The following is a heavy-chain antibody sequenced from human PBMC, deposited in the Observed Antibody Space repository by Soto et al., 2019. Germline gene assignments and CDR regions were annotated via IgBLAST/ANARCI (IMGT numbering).Heavy chain of an antibody. V-gene: IGHV4-34*01. CDR2: INHSGST. J-gene: IGHJ4*02. CDR3: VSYRGAFYFDH. D-gene: IGHD4-4*01. CDR1: GGSFRGYY. Sequence: PSETLSRTCAVYGGSFRGYYWSWIRQHQGKGREWIGEINHSGSTNYNPSRKSRVTMSVDTPKNQFSLELSSVTAADPAVYYCVSYRGAFYFDHWGQGARVTSPQ.